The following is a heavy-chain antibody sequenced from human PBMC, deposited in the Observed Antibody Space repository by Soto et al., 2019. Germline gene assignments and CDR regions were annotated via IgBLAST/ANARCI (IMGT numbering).Heavy chain of an antibody. CDR3: ARVVDYDSSGYYGAFDI. CDR1: GYRFTSHW. D-gene: IGHD3-22*01. Sequence: GESLKISCKGSGYRFTSHWIGWARQMPGKGLEWMGIIYPGDSDTRYSPSFQGQVTISADKSISTAYLQWSSLKASDTAMYYCARVVDYDSSGYYGAFDIWGQGTLVTVSS. J-gene: IGHJ3*02. V-gene: IGHV5-51*01. CDR2: IYPGDSDT.